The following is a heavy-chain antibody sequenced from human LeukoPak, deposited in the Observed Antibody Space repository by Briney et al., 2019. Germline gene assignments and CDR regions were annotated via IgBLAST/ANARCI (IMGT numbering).Heavy chain of an antibody. CDR2: INHSGST. CDR3: ARLPDSSGYYPDY. D-gene: IGHD3-22*01. J-gene: IGHJ4*02. CDR1: GGSFSGYY. V-gene: IGHV4-34*01. Sequence: SETLSLTCAVYGGSFSGYYWSWIRQPPGKGLEWIGEINHSGSTNYNPSLKSRVTISVDTSKNQFSLKLSSVTAADTAVYYCARLPDSSGYYPDYWGQGTLVTVSS.